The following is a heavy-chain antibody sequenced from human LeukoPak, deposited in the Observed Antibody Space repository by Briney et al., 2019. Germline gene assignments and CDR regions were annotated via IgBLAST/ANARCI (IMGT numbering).Heavy chain of an antibody. D-gene: IGHD3/OR15-3a*01. J-gene: IGHJ4*02. V-gene: IGHV3-73*01. CDR2: VRGKADNYAT. Sequence: GGSLRLSCAASGFTFSDSPIHWIRQASGKGLEGVGRVRGKADNYATGYAASVKGRFTISRDDSKYTAYLQMNSLKTEDTAMYYCTRQPQGTGTVDYWGQGTLVTVSS. CDR1: GFTFSDSP. CDR3: TRQPQGTGTVDY.